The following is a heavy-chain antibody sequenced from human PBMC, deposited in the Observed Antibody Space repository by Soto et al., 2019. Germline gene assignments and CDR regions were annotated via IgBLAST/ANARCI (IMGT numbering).Heavy chain of an antibody. CDR3: ARDYSSSWSNWFDP. D-gene: IGHD6-13*01. Sequence: GGSLRLSCAASGFTVSSNYMSWVRQAPGKGLEWVSVIYSGGSTYYADSVKGRFTISRDNSKYTLYLQMNSLRAEDTAVYYCARDYSSSWSNWFDPWGQGTLVTVSS. V-gene: IGHV3-66*01. J-gene: IGHJ5*02. CDR2: IYSGGST. CDR1: GFTVSSNY.